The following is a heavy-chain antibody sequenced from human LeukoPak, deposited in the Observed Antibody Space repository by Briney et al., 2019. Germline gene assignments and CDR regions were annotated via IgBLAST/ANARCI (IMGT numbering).Heavy chain of an antibody. CDR1: GGSISSYY. CDR2: IYTSGST. V-gene: IGHV4-4*07. CDR3: ARLYKYRGGWSTFDY. Sequence: SETLSLTCTVSGGSISSYYWSWIRQPAGKGLEWIGRIYTSGSTNYNPSLKSRVTISVDTSKNQFSLKLTSVTAADTAVYYCARLYKYRGGWSTFDYWGQGTLVTVSS. J-gene: IGHJ4*02. D-gene: IGHD6-19*01.